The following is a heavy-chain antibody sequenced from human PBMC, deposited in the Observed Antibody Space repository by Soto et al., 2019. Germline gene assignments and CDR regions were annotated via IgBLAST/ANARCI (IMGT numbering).Heavy chain of an antibody. D-gene: IGHD6-13*01. CDR3: ASDRPYISSWYPEY. CDR1: GFTFSTHA. J-gene: IGHJ4*02. V-gene: IGHV3-30-3*01. Sequence: QVHLVGSGGGVVRPGGSLRLSCAASGFTFSTHAKHWVRQAPGKGLEWVALISYDGTTKYYADSVKGRFTISRDNSKNTLYLQLNSLRGEDMAIYYCASDRPYISSWYPEYWGEGTLVTVSS. CDR2: ISYDGTTK.